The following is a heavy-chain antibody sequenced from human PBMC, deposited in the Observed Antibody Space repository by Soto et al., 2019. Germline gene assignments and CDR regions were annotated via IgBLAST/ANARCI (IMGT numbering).Heavy chain of an antibody. CDR3: ATDYDFWSGHPQPFDY. D-gene: IGHD3-3*01. Sequence: GGSLRLSCAASGLTFSSYAMHWVRQAPGKGLEWVAVISYDGSNKYYADSVKGRFTISRDNSKNTLYLQMNSLRAEDTAVYYCATDYDFWSGHPQPFDYWGQGTLVTVSS. J-gene: IGHJ4*02. CDR2: ISYDGSNK. V-gene: IGHV3-30-3*01. CDR1: GLTFSSYA.